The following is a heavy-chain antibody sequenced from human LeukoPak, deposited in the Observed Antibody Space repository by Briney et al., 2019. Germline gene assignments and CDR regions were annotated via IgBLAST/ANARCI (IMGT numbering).Heavy chain of an antibody. D-gene: IGHD3-10*01. Sequence: SETLSLTCTVSGGSISSSSYYWGWIRQPPGKGLEWIGSIYYSGSTYYNPSLKSRVTISVDTSKNQFSLKLSSETAADTAVYYCARGRGNWFDPWGQGTLVTVSS. CDR3: ARGRGNWFDP. CDR1: GGSISSSSYY. V-gene: IGHV4-39*07. CDR2: IYYSGST. J-gene: IGHJ5*02.